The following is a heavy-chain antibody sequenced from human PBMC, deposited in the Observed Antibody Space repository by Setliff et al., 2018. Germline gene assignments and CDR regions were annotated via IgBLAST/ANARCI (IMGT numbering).Heavy chain of an antibody. CDR1: GDSISTNSYF. J-gene: IGHJ4*02. D-gene: IGHD7-27*01. CDR2: IYYSGST. CDR3: ATLGTGDSLDY. V-gene: IGHV4-39*01. Sequence: SETLSLTCTVSGDSISTNSYFWGWIRQPPGKGLEWIGNIYYSGSTFYNPSLKSRVTISVDTSKNQFSLKVSSVTAADTAVYYCATLGTGDSLDYWGQGTLVTVSS.